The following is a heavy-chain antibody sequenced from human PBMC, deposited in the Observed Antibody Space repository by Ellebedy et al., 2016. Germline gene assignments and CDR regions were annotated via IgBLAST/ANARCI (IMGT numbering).Heavy chain of an antibody. CDR2: IWYDGSNK. CDR1: GFTFSSYG. D-gene: IGHD3-22*01. Sequence: GESLKISXAASGFTFSSYGMHWVRQAPGKGLEWVAVIWYDGSNKYYADSVKGRFTISRDNSKNTLYLQMNSLRAEDTAVYYCARELTDSSGYPTYYFDYWGQGTLVTVSS. J-gene: IGHJ4*02. CDR3: ARELTDSSGYPTYYFDY. V-gene: IGHV3-33*01.